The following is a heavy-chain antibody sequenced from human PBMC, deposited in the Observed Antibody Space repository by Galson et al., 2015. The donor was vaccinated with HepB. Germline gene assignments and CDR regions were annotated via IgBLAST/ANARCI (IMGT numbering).Heavy chain of an antibody. Sequence: SLRLSCAASGFTFNNYAMSWVRHAPGKGLEWVSAITGSGDKTYYGDSVKGRFTVSRDNSRNTLYLQMNSLRAEDTALYYCAKVPRNILPIVRGVNIAYFESRGEGTLVTVSS. V-gene: IGHV3-23*01. D-gene: IGHD3-10*01. J-gene: IGHJ4*02. CDR1: GFTFNNYA. CDR2: ITGSGDKT. CDR3: AKVPRNILPIVRGVNIAYFES.